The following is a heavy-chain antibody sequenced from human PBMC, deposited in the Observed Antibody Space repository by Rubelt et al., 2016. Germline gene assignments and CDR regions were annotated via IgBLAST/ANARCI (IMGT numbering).Heavy chain of an antibody. CDR2: ITSTSYYI. V-gene: IGHV3-21*01. Sequence: EFGGGVVQPGRSLRLSCAASGFTFSSYGMNWVRQAPGKGLEWVSSITSTSYYIHYADSVKGRFTISRDNAKNSLYLEMNSLRAEDAAVYYCARPRGFEIFDYWGQGTLVTVSS. D-gene: IGHD5-24*01. J-gene: IGHJ4*02. CDR1: GFTFSSYG. CDR3: ARPRGFEIFDY.